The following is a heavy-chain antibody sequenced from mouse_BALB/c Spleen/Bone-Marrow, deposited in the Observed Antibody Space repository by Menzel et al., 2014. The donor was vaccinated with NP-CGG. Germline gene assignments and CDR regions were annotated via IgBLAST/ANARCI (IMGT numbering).Heavy chain of an antibody. Sequence: EVKLVESGGDLVKPGGSLKLSCAASGFTFSSYGMSWVRQTPDKRLEWVATISSGGSYTYYPDSVKGRFTVSRDNAKNTLYLQMSSLKSEDTAIYYCARRGYGDALYAMAYWGQGTSVTVSS. CDR2: ISSGGSYT. V-gene: IGHV5-6*02. CDR1: GFTFSSYG. J-gene: IGHJ4*01. D-gene: IGHD2-2*01. CDR3: ARRGYGDALYAMAY.